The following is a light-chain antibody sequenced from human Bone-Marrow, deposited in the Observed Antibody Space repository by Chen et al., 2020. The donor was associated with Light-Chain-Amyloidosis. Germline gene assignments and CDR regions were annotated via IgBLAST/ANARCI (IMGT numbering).Light chain of an antibody. Sequence: SYVLTQPSSVSVAPGPTAPIACGGNNIGSTSVHWYQQTPGQAPLLVVYDASDRPSGIPERLSGSNSGNTATLTISRVEAGDEADYYCQVWDRSSDRPVFGGGTKLTVL. CDR2: DAS. CDR3: QVWDRSSDRPV. J-gene: IGLJ3*02. CDR1: NIGSTS. V-gene: IGLV3-21*02.